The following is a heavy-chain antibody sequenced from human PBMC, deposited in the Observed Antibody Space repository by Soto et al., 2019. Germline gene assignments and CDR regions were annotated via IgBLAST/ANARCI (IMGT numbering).Heavy chain of an antibody. Sequence: GGSLRLSCAASGFTFSSYEMNWVRQAPGKGLEWVSYISSSGSTIYYADSVKGRFTISRDNAKNSLYLQMNSLRAEDTAVYYCARAHGSYYPFLLFDYWGQGTLVIVSS. D-gene: IGHD1-26*01. CDR2: ISSSGSTI. CDR3: ARAHGSYYPFLLFDY. J-gene: IGHJ4*02. V-gene: IGHV3-48*03. CDR1: GFTFSSYE.